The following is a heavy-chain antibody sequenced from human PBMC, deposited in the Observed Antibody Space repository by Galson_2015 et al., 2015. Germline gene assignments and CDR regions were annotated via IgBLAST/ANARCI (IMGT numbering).Heavy chain of an antibody. J-gene: IGHJ4*02. CDR1: GFTFSSYS. V-gene: IGHV3-48*02. D-gene: IGHD4-17*01. Sequence: SLRLSCAASGFTFSSYSMNWVRQAPGKGLEWVSYISSSSSTIYYADSVKGRFTISRDNAKNSLYLQMNSLRDEDTAVYYCARSLPTVTTFFDYWGQGPLGPVSS. CDR3: ARSLPTVTTFFDY. CDR2: ISSSSSTI.